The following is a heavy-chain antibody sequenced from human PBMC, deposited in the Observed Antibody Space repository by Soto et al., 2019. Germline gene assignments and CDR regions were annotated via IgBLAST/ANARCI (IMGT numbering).Heavy chain of an antibody. CDR1: GFPFSDDY. CDR3: ARRRPTGYYNY. CDR2: IGSSSSYT. J-gene: IGHJ4*02. D-gene: IGHD3-9*01. V-gene: IGHV3-11*05. Sequence: HVQLVESGGDLVKPGGSLRLSCAASGFPFSDDYMSWIRQAPGKGLEWVSSIGSSSSYTNYADSVKGRFTISRDNAKNSLYLQMNSLRAEDTAVYYCARRRPTGYYNYWGQGTLVTVSA.